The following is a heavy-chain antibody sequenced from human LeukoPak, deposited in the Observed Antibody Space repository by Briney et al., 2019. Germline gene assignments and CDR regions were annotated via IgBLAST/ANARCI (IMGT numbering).Heavy chain of an antibody. CDR2: IYHSGST. CDR1: GYSISSGYY. Sequence: SETLSLTCTVSGYSISSGYYWGWIRQPPGKGLEWIGSIYHSGSTYYNPSLKSRVTISVDTSKNQFSLKLSSVTAADTAVYYCAKLRGAAKQRPFDYWGQGTLVTVSS. V-gene: IGHV4-38-2*02. D-gene: IGHD3-10*01. J-gene: IGHJ4*02. CDR3: AKLRGAAKQRPFDY.